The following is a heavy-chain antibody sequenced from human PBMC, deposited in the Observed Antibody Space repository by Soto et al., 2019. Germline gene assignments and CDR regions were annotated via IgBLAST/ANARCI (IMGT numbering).Heavy chain of an antibody. CDR2: ISPYSGNT. J-gene: IGHJ6*02. Sequence: QVQLVQSVDEVRKPGSSVKVYCKAYGYIFVNYGIAWVRQSPGQGLEWMGWISPYSGNTHYASKVQGRLTMTTDTPTRTFYMDLGSLTSGDTAVYYCAMVDNYVTPTPPDVWGQGTTGTVSS. V-gene: IGHV1-18*01. CDR1: GYIFVNYG. CDR3: AMVDNYVTPTPPDV. D-gene: IGHD3-16*01.